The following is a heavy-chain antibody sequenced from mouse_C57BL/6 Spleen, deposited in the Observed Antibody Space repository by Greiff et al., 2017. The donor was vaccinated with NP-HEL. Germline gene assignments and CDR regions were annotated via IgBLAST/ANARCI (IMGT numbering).Heavy chain of an antibody. V-gene: IGHV5-6*02. CDR2: ISSGGSYT. CDR3: VITTVVAPGYFDV. J-gene: IGHJ1*03. CDR1: GFTFSSYG. D-gene: IGHD1-1*01. Sequence: DVKLVESGGDLVKPGGSLKLSCAASGFTFSSYGMSWVRQTPDKRLEWVATISSGGSYTYYPDSVKGRFTISRDNAKNTLYLQMSSLKSEDTAMYYCVITTVVAPGYFDVWGTGTTVTVSS.